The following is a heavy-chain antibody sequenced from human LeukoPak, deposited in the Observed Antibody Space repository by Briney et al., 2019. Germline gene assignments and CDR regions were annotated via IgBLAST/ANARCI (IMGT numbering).Heavy chain of an antibody. J-gene: IGHJ3*02. D-gene: IGHD2-8*01. Sequence: SETLFLTXTVSGGSISSGFYYWSWIRQPAGKGLEWIGRIYSSGSTNYNPSLKSRVSISVDTSKNHFSLNLSSVTAADTAVYYCASTHSNGGAFDIWGQGTVVTVSS. CDR1: GGSISSGFYY. CDR3: ASTHSNGGAFDI. V-gene: IGHV4-61*02. CDR2: IYSSGST.